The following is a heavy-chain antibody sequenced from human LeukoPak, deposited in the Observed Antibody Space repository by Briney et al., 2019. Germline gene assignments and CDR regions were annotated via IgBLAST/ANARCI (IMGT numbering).Heavy chain of an antibody. CDR2: ISGSGGST. J-gene: IGHJ4*02. D-gene: IGHD3-10*01. CDR1: GFTFSSYA. V-gene: IGHV3-23*01. CDR3: AKDSPAYYYGSGSYNY. Sequence: GSLRLSCAASGFTFSSYAMSWVRQAPGKGLEWVSAISGSGGSTYYADSVKGRFTISRDNSKNTLYLQMNGLRAEDTAVYYCAKDSPAYYYGSGSYNYWGQGTLVTVSS.